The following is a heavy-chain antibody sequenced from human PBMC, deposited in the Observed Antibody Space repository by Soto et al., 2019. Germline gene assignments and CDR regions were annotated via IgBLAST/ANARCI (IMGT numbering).Heavy chain of an antibody. CDR2: INPNSGGT. CDR3: ARVLTAASSLGAFDI. CDR1: GYTFTGYY. Sequence: ASVEVSCKASGYTFTGYYMHWVRQAPGQGLEWMGWINPNSGGTKYAQKFQGWVTMTRDTSISTAYMELSRLRSDDAAVYYCARVLTAASSLGAFDIWGQGTMVTVSS. D-gene: IGHD6-13*01. V-gene: IGHV1-2*04. J-gene: IGHJ3*02.